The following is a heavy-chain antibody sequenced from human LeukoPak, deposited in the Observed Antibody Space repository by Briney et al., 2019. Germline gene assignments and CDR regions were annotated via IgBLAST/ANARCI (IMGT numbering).Heavy chain of an antibody. CDR2: INPSGGSA. V-gene: IGHV1-46*01. Sequence: ASVKVSCKASGYTFTSYYMHWVRQAPGQGLEWMGVINPSGGSASYAQIFQGRVTLTSDTSTSTVYMELSSLRSEDTAVYYCARAGYCSGGSCYGFDYWDQGTLVTVSS. CDR1: GYTFTSYY. J-gene: IGHJ4*02. D-gene: IGHD2-15*01. CDR3: ARAGYCSGGSCYGFDY.